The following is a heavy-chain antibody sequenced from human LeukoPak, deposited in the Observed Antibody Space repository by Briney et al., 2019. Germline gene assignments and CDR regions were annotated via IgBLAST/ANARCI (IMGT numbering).Heavy chain of an antibody. CDR3: AKSPYSSGWLHYY. CDR2: ITGSGGGT. Sequence: GGSLRLSCAASGFTFSSYAMSWVRQAPGKGLEVSAITGSGGGTYYADSVKGRFTISRDNSKNTLYLQMNSLRAEDTAVYYCAKSPYSSGWLHYYWGQGTLVTVSS. CDR1: GFTFSSYA. J-gene: IGHJ4*02. D-gene: IGHD6-19*01. V-gene: IGHV3-23*01.